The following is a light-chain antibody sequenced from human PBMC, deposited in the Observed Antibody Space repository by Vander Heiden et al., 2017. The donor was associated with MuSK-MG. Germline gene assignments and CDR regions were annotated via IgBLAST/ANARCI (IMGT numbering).Light chain of an antibody. CDR3: SSYTSTSTVV. J-gene: IGLJ2*01. CDR1: SGDIGGYNY. CDR2: GVY. Sequence: QSALTQPASLSGSPRQSITISCTGTSGDIGGYNYVSWYQQHPGKAPKLVIYGVYNRPSGVSYRFSGSKSGNTASLTISGLQADDEADYYCSSYTSTSTVVFGGGTKLTVL. V-gene: IGLV2-14*03.